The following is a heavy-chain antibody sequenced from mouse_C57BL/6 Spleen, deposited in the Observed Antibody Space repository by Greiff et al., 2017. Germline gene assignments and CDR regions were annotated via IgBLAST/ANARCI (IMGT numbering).Heavy chain of an antibody. CDR3: LWSGGGMDY. V-gene: IGHV1-15*01. D-gene: IGHD1-1*02. CDR2: IDPENGGT. CDR1: GYTFTDYE. Sequence: QVQLQQSGAELVRPGASVTLSCKASGYTFTDYEMHWVKQTPVHGLEWIGAIDPENGGTAYNQKFKGKAILTADKSSSTAYMELRSLTSEDSAVYYCLWSGGGMDYWGQGTSVTVSS. J-gene: IGHJ4*01.